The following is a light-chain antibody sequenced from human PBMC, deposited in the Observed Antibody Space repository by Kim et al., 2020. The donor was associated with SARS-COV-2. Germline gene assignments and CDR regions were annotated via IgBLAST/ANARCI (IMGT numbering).Light chain of an antibody. CDR2: EDT. V-gene: IGLV3-25*03. CDR3: QSSDSSDTFWV. Sequence: PGQTARITGSGDALPNQDANWYQQKPGKAPVLVIYEDTERPSGIPERFSGSTSGTTVTLTISGVQAEDEADYYCQSSDSSDTFWVFGGGTQLTVL. CDR1: ALPNQD. J-gene: IGLJ3*02.